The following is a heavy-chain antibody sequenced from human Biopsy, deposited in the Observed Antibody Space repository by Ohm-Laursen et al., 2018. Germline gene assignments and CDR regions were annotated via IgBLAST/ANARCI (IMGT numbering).Heavy chain of an antibody. D-gene: IGHD3-22*01. J-gene: IGHJ5*02. CDR3: ARGDYFDSNGYFWFDP. V-gene: IGHV4-31*01. CDR1: GGSISSGGSY. CDR2: ILNSANT. Sequence: TLSLTCTVSGGSISSGGSYWSWIRPRPGKGLVWIGYILNSANTYYNPSLKNLITISGDTSKNQFSLKLNSVTATDTAVYYCARGDYFDSNGYFWFDPWGQGTLVTVSS.